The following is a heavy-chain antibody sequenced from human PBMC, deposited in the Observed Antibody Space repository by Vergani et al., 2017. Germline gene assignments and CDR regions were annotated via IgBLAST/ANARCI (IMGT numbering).Heavy chain of an antibody. D-gene: IGHD2-21*01. V-gene: IGHV3-7*03. CDR2: IKRDGTET. CDR1: GFTFGDYY. J-gene: IGHJ5*02. CDR3: ARRIVVEPGIPRVDWLDP. Sequence: EVHLEESGGGLVQPGGSLRLSCAASGFTFGDYYMAWSRLAPGKGLDWVASIKRDGTETFYVDSVKGRFTISRDDSRGTVYLQMDRLESADTAVYYCARRIVVEPGIPRVDWLDPWGPGTLVTVSS.